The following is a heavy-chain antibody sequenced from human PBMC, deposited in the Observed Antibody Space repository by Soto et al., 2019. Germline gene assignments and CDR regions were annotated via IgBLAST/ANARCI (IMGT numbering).Heavy chain of an antibody. CDR3: ARRSGDGYNYFDF. D-gene: IGHD3-3*01. Sequence: QVQLVQSRAEVKKPGASVKVSCKASGYTFSSYDIIWVRQAPGQGLEWMGWISTYNGNTNYAQTLQGRVTMTTDTSTSTAYMELRSLRSDDTAVYYCARRSGDGYNYFDFWGQGTLVTVSS. CDR2: ISTYNGNT. CDR1: GYTFSSYD. J-gene: IGHJ4*02. V-gene: IGHV1-18*01.